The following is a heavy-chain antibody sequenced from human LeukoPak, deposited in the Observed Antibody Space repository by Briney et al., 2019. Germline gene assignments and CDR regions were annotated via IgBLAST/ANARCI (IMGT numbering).Heavy chain of an antibody. V-gene: IGHV3-30-3*01. Sequence: GGSLRLSCAASGFTFSSYAMHWVRQAPGKGLEWVAVISYDGSNKYYADSVKGRFTISRDNSKNTLYLQMNSLRAEDTAVYYCASLGAGGYFDYWGQGTLVTASS. CDR1: GFTFSSYA. J-gene: IGHJ4*02. CDR3: ASLGAGGYFDY. D-gene: IGHD3-16*01. CDR2: ISYDGSNK.